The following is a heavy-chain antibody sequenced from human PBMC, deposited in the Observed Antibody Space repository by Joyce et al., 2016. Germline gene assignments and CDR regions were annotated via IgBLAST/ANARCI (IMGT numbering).Heavy chain of an antibody. CDR3: ARDVLMVRGPLGY. V-gene: IGHV4-39*07. Sequence: QLQLQESGPGLVKPSETLSLTCTVSGGSISSSSYYWGWIRQPPGKGLEWIGSISDSGSTFYNPSLKSRVTISLDTSKNQFSLKLSSVTAADTAVYYCARDVLMVRGPLGYWGQGTLVTVSS. CDR1: GGSISSSSYY. CDR2: ISDSGST. J-gene: IGHJ4*02. D-gene: IGHD3-10*01.